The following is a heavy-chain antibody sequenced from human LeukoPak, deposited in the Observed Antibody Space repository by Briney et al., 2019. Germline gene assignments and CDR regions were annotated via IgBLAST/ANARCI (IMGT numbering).Heavy chain of an antibody. V-gene: IGHV3-23*01. J-gene: IGHJ5*02. D-gene: IGHD2-15*01. Sequence: GGSLRLSCAASGFTFSSYAMSWVRQAPGKGLEWVSTISDSGGNTYYADSVKGRFTISRDNSKNTLYLQMNSQRAEDTALYYCAKDEFRADYIGGSCYPFDPWGQGTLVTVSS. CDR3: AKDEFRADYIGGSCYPFDP. CDR2: ISDSGGNT. CDR1: GFTFSSYA.